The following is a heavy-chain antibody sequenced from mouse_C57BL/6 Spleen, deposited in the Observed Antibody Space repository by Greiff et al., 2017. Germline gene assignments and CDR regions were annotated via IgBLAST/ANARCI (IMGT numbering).Heavy chain of an antibody. CDR2: INPYNGGT. Sequence: VQLQQSGPVLVKPGASVKMSCKASGYTFTDYYMNWVKQSHGKSLEWIGVINPYNGGTSYNQKFKGKATLTVDKSSSTAYMELNSLTSEDSAVYYCARKDYYGSSGFAYWGQGTLVTVSA. D-gene: IGHD1-1*01. V-gene: IGHV1-19*01. CDR1: GYTFTDYY. CDR3: ARKDYYGSSGFAY. J-gene: IGHJ3*01.